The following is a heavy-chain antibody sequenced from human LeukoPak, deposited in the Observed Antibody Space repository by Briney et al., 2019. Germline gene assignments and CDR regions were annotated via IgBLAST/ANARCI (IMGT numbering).Heavy chain of an antibody. D-gene: IGHD2-2*01. CDR1: GYTFTGYY. CDR3: ARDRDRPTYCSSTSCPYYYYYTDV. CDR2: INPNSGGT. J-gene: IGHJ6*03. Sequence: EASVKVSCKASGYTFTGYYMHWVRQAPGQGLEWMGWINPNSGGTNCAQKFQGRVTMTRDTSISTAYMELSRLRSDDTAVYYCARDRDRPTYCSSTSCPYYYYYTDVWGKGTTVTVSS. V-gene: IGHV1-2*02.